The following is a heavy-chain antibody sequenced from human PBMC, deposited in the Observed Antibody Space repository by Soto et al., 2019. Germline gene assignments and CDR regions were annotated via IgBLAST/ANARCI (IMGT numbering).Heavy chain of an antibody. CDR3: VRGDYGDYSHWFDP. CDR2: MNPNSGNT. J-gene: IGHJ5*02. V-gene: IGHV1-8*01. Sequence: QVQLVQSGAEVKKPGASVRVSCKASGYTFTKFDINWVRQATGQGLEWMGWMNPNSGNTGYAQKFQGRVTMTRNTSITTAYRELSTLRSEDTAEYYCVRGDYGDYSHWFDPWGQGTLVTVSS. CDR1: GYTFTKFD. D-gene: IGHD4-17*01.